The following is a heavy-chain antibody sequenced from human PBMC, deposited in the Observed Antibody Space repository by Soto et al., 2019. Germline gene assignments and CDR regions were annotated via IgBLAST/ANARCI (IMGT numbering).Heavy chain of an antibody. CDR1: GYSFTSYG. CDR2: ISAYSGNT. D-gene: IGHD1-26*01. Sequence: QVRLVQSGAEVKKPGASVKVSCKASGYSFTSYGISWVRQAPGQGLEWMGWISAYSGNTNYAQNLQGRVTMPTDTSPSAAYMELRSLRSDDTAVYYCARMGRSYDIDYWGQGTLVTVSS. V-gene: IGHV1-18*01. J-gene: IGHJ4*02. CDR3: ARMGRSYDIDY.